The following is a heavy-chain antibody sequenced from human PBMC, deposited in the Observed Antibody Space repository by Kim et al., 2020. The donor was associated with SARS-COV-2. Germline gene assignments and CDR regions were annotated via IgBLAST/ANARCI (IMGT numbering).Heavy chain of an antibody. V-gene: IGHV5-51*01. CDR1: GYSFTSYW. D-gene: IGHD6-13*01. Sequence: GESLKISCKGSGYSFTSYWIGWVRQMPGKGLEWMGIIYPGDSDTRYSPSFQGQVTISADKSISTAYLQWSSLKASDTAMYYCARSRRGAAAGTTGAFDIWGQGTMVTVSS. J-gene: IGHJ3*02. CDR3: ARSRRGAAAGTTGAFDI. CDR2: IYPGDSDT.